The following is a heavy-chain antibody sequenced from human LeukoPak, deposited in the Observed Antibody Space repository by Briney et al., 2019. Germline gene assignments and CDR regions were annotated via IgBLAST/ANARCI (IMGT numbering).Heavy chain of an antibody. V-gene: IGHV3-7*03. CDR1: GFPFNAYW. D-gene: IGHD6-13*01. CDR2: IRQDGDTK. CDR3: ARSLPYGTTWYGRTDF. Sequence: GGSLRLSCAASGFPFNAYWMTWVRQAPGKGLEWVANIRQDGDTKYYVDSVKGRFTISRDNAMNSLYLQMNSLRAEDTAIYYCARSLPYGTTWYGRTDFWGQGTLVTVSS. J-gene: IGHJ4*02.